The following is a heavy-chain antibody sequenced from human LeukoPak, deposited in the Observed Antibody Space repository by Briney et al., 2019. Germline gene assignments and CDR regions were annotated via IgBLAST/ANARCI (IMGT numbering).Heavy chain of an antibody. CDR3: ASYLWFGELSAFT. V-gene: IGHV3-21*01. D-gene: IGHD3-10*01. J-gene: IGHJ5*02. Sequence: GSLRLSCAASGFTFSSYSMNWVRQAPGKGLEWVSSISSSSSYIYYADSVKGRFTISRDNAKNSLYLQMNSLRAEDTAVYYCASYLWFGELSAFTWGQGTLVTVSS. CDR1: GFTFSSYS. CDR2: ISSSSSYI.